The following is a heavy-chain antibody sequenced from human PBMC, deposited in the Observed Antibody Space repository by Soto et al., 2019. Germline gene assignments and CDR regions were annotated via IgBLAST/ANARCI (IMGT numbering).Heavy chain of an antibody. CDR2: INPSGGST. D-gene: IGHD5-12*01. CDR3: ARDGGYSGYGFIYYYYGMDV. V-gene: IGHV1-46*01. CDR1: GYTFTSYY. J-gene: IGHJ6*02. Sequence: ASVKVSCKASGYTFTSYYMHWVRQAPGQGLEWMGIINPSGGSTSYAQKFQGRVTMTRDTSTSTVYMELSSLRSEDTAVYYCARDGGYSGYGFIYYYYGMDVWGQGTTVTVSS.